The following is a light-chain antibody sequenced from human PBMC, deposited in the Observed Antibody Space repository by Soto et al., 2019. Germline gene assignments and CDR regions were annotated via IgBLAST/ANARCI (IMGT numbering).Light chain of an antibody. V-gene: IGKV3-15*01. CDR2: ATS. J-gene: IGKJ5*01. CDR3: QQYKDWPPFT. Sequence: EIVMAQSPATLSVSPGERATLSCRASQSVGSNLAWYQQKPGQSPRLLIYATSTRATGVPARFSGSGSGTEFTLTISSLQSEDFAVYYCQQYKDWPPFTFGQGTRLEIK. CDR1: QSVGSN.